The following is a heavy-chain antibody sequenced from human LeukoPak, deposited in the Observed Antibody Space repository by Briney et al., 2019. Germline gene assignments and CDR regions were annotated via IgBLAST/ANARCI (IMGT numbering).Heavy chain of an antibody. J-gene: IGHJ4*02. V-gene: IGHV3-23*01. D-gene: IGHD3-16*01. CDR1: GFTFSSYA. CDR2: ISGSGGST. Sequence: GGSLRLSCAASGFTFSSYAMSWVRQAPGKGLEWVSAISGSGGSTYYADSVKGRFTISRDNSKNTLYLQMNSLRAEDTAVYYCARVISLWYYFDYWGQGTLVAVSS. CDR3: ARVISLWYYFDY.